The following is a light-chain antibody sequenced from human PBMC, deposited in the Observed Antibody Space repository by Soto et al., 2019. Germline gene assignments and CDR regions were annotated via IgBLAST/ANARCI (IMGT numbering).Light chain of an antibody. Sequence: DIQMTQSPSTLSASVGDRVTITCRASQTSSNWLAWYQQKPGKAPNLLSYKASSLEIGFPSRFSGSGSGTEFLLTSGSLQPDDFATFYCQQYNSFITFGQGTRLEIK. V-gene: IGKV1-5*03. CDR3: QQYNSFIT. CDR2: KAS. J-gene: IGKJ5*01. CDR1: QTSSNW.